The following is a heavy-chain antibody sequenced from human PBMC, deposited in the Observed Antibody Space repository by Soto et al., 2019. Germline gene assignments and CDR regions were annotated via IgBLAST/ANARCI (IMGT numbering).Heavy chain of an antibody. CDR3: AIGNYGDDDY. D-gene: IGHD4-17*01. CDR1: GYTFSTST. J-gene: IGHJ4*02. V-gene: IGHV1-18*04. Sequence: LVQSGAEAKKPGTSVKVSCKASGYTFSTSTISWVRQAPGQGLEWLGWIKAYSGNTNYAPKLQGRVTMTTDTSTSTAYLELRSLTNDDTAMYYCAIGNYGDDDYWGQGTLVTVSS. CDR2: IKAYSGNT.